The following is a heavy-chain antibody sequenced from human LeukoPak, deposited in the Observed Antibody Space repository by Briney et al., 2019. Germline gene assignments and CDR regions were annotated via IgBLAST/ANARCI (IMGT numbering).Heavy chain of an antibody. CDR2: INPNSGGT. CDR1: GYSFNDKY. Sequence: ASVKVSCKASGYSFNDKYLHWVRQAPGQGLEWMGSINPNSGGTNYAQKFQGRVTMTTDTSMSTAYMELSRLTSDDTAVYYCARDRRIVGATGGYFQHWGQGTLVTVSS. J-gene: IGHJ1*01. CDR3: ARDRRIVGATGGYFQH. D-gene: IGHD1-26*01. V-gene: IGHV1-2*02.